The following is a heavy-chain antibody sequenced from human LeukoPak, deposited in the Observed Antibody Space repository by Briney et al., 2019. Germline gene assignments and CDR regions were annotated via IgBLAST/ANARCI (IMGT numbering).Heavy chain of an antibody. J-gene: IGHJ4*02. CDR1: GFSFSNYW. D-gene: IGHD1-26*01. CDR3: EASWHY. Sequence: TGGSLRLSCAASGFSFSNYWMHWVRQAPGKGLEWVATISYDEDNIYYADSVKGRFTISRDNSKDTLFLQMNSLKIEDTAIYYCEASWHYWGQGTLVTVSS. V-gene: IGHV3-30*03. CDR2: ISYDEDNI.